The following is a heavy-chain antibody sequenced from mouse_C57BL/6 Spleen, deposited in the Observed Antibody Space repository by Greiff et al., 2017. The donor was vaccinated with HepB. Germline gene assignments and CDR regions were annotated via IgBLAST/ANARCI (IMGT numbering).Heavy chain of an antibody. CDR1: GYTFTSYW. CDR3: ARSGVVAYYFDY. Sequence: QVQLQQPGAELVKPGASVKMSCKASGYTFTSYWITWVKQRPGQGLEWIGDIYPGSGSTNYNEKFKSKATLTVDTSSSTAYMQLSSLTSEESAVYYCARSGVVAYYFDYWGQGTTLTVSS. D-gene: IGHD1-1*01. CDR2: IYPGSGST. J-gene: IGHJ2*01. V-gene: IGHV1-55*01.